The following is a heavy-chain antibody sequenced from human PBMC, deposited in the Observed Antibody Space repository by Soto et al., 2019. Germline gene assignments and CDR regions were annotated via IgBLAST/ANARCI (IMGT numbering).Heavy chain of an antibody. CDR1: GGSISSSNW. V-gene: IGHV4-4*02. D-gene: IGHD6-6*01. CDR2: IYHSGST. Sequence: SETLSLTCAVSGGSISSSNWWSWVRQPPGKGLEWIGEIYHSGSTNYNPSLKSRVTISVDKSKNQFSLKLSSVTAADTAVYYCARADLFRPRKNSSSSKGAYWYFDLWGRGTLVTVSS. J-gene: IGHJ2*01. CDR3: ARADLFRPRKNSSSSKGAYWYFDL.